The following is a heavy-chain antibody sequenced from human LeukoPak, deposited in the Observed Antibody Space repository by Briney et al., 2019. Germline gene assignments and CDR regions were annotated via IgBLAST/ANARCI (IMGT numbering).Heavy chain of an antibody. J-gene: IGHJ6*03. CDR1: GGSISSSSYY. CDR3: ARVYSSSWENYYYYYYMDV. CDR2: IYYSGST. D-gene: IGHD6-13*01. Sequence: PSETLSLTCTVSGGSISSSSYYWGWIRQPPGKGLEWIGSIYYSGSTYYNPSLKSRVTISVDTSKNQFSLKLSSVTAADTAVYYCARVYSSSWENYYYYYYMDVWGQGTLVTVSS. V-gene: IGHV4-39*07.